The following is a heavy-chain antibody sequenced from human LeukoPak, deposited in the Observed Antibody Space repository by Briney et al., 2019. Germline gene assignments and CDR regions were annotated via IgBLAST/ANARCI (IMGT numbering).Heavy chain of an antibody. Sequence: SVKVSCKASGYTFTSYGISWVRQAPGQGLEWMGGIIPIFGTANYAQTFQDRVTLTADESTNTAYMELNSLRSEDTAVYYCARAPSRYSNVERSVGRWFYYYMDVWGQGTTVTVSS. CDR2: IIPIFGTA. V-gene: IGHV1-69*13. D-gene: IGHD4-11*01. J-gene: IGHJ6*03. CDR1: GYTFTSYG. CDR3: ARAPSRYSNVERSVGRWFYYYMDV.